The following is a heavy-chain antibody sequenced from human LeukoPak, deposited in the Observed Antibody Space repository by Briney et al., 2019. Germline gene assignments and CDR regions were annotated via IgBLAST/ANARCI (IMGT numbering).Heavy chain of an antibody. CDR1: GFTFSSYS. Sequence: GSLRLSCAASGFTFSSYSMNWVRQAPGKGLEWVSYISSSSSTIYYADSVKGRFTISRDNAKNSLYLQMNSLRAEDTAVYYCAGYYYGSGPPMDVWGKGTTVTVSS. CDR2: ISSSSSTI. V-gene: IGHV3-48*01. CDR3: AGYYYGSGPPMDV. D-gene: IGHD3-10*01. J-gene: IGHJ6*03.